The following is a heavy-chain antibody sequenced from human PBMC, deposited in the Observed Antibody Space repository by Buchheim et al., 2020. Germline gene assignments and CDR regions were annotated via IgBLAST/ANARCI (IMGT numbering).Heavy chain of an antibody. V-gene: IGHV4-31*03. CDR2: IHHSGST. Sequence: QVQLQESGPGLVKPSQTLSLTCTVSSGSISSGGYYWNWIRQHPEKGLAWIGYIHHSGSTYHNPTLKSRVTISVDTSNNQFSLKLSSVTAADTAVYYCTRERSGYDMDVWGQGTT. CDR1: SGSISSGGYY. J-gene: IGHJ6*02. CDR3: TRERSGYDMDV.